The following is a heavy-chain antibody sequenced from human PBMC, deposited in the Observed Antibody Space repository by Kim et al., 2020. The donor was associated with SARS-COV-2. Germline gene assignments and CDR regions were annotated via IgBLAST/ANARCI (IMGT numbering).Heavy chain of an antibody. Sequence: SETLSLTCTVSGGSISSGGYYWSWIRQHPGKGLEWIGYIYYSGSTYYNPSLKSRVTISVDTSKNQFSLKLSSVTAADTAVYYCARDYAAAGRGKWFDPWGQGTLVTVSS. CDR3: ARDYAAAGRGKWFDP. CDR2: IYYSGST. V-gene: IGHV4-31*03. J-gene: IGHJ5*02. D-gene: IGHD6-13*01. CDR1: GGSISSGGYY.